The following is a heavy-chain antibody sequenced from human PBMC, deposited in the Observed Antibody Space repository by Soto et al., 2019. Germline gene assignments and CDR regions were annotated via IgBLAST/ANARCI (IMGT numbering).Heavy chain of an antibody. J-gene: IGHJ4*02. CDR2: INPGGDVI. D-gene: IGHD2-21*01. CDR1: GFSLRDYY. V-gene: IGHV3-11*01. CDR3: KRDPRIADF. Sequence: KAGGSLRLSCAASGFSLRDYYMTWIRQAPGKGLELLSYINPGGDVIKYADSVKGRFTISRDNAKNSLYLHMNNLRAEDTAVYYCKRDPRIADFWGQGTLVTVSS.